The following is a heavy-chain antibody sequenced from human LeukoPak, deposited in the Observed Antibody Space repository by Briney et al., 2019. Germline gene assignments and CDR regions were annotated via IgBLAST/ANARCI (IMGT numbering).Heavy chain of an antibody. V-gene: IGHV3-53*01. CDR2: IYSGGST. CDR3: ARVGLVDAFDI. Sequence: PGGSLRLSCAASGFTVSSNYMSWVRQAPGKGLEWVSVIYSGGSTYYADSVKGRFTISRDNSKNTLYLQMNSLRAEDTAVYYCARVGLVDAFDIWGQGTMVTVSS. J-gene: IGHJ3*02. D-gene: IGHD3/OR15-3a*01. CDR1: GFTVSSNY.